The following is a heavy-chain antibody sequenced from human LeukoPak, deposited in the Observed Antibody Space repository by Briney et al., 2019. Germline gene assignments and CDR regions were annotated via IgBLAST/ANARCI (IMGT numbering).Heavy chain of an antibody. CDR2: ISGSGSNT. J-gene: IGHJ3*02. CDR3: AKGSFADPFDI. CDR1: GFTFSNYA. Sequence: PGGSLRLSCAASGFTFSNYAMSWVRQAPGKGLEWVSAISGSGSNTYYADSVKGRFTISRDNSKNTLYLQMNSLRAEDTAVYYCAKGSFADPFDIWGQGIMVTVSS. V-gene: IGHV3-23*01. D-gene: IGHD3-10*01.